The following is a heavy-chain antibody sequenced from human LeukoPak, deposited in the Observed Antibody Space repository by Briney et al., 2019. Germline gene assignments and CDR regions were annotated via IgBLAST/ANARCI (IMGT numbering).Heavy chain of an antibody. CDR1: GYSFTTYW. J-gene: IGHJ3*01. V-gene: IGHV5-51*01. CDR3: ARHEEVGTSWSVFHV. CDR2: IYPGDSDT. D-gene: IGHD6-13*01. Sequence: GESLKISCKGSGYSFTTYWIGRVRQMPGKGLEWMGIIYPGDSDTIYSPSFQGQVTISVDKSISTAYLQWSSLKASDTAMYYCARHEEVGTSWSVFHVWGQGTMVTVSS.